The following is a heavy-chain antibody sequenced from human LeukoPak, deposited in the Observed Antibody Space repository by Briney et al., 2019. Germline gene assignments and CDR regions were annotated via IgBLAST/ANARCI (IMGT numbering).Heavy chain of an antibody. D-gene: IGHD7-27*01. CDR1: GGSIYSTNY. CDR2: FSNSGTN. V-gene: IGHV4-59*12. J-gene: IGHJ4*02. Sequence: SETLSLTCGVSGGSIYSTNYWSWVRQAPGKGLEWIGYFSNSGTNNYNPSLKGRVTMSVDTSKNQFSLKLSSVTAADTAVYYCARGSNWGDYWGQGTLVTVSS. CDR3: ARGSNWGDY.